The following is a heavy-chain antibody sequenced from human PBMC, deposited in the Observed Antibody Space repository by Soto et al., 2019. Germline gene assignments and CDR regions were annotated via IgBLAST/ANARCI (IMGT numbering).Heavy chain of an antibody. CDR1: GFTFSDYY. J-gene: IGHJ6*02. V-gene: IGHV3-11*06. D-gene: IGHD1-20*01. CDR2: ISSSSSYT. Sequence: GSLRLSCAASGFTFSDYYMSWIRQAPGKGLEWVSYISSSSSYTNYADSVKGRFTISRDNAKNSLYLQMNSLRAEDTAVYYCARDHLTGTTLLYYYGMDVWGQGTTVTVSS. CDR3: ARDHLTGTTLLYYYGMDV.